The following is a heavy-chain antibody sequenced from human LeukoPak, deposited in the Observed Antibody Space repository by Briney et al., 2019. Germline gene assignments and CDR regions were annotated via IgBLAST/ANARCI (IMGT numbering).Heavy chain of an antibody. V-gene: IGHV3-21*04. CDR2: ISSSSSYI. D-gene: IGHD3-10*01. Sequence: GGSLRLSCAASGFTFSSYSMNWVRQAPGKGLEWVSSISSSSSYIYYADSVKGRFTISRDNARNSLYLQMNSLRAEDTAVYYCARHRSEAAFDFWGQGTLVTVSS. CDR1: GFTFSSYS. CDR3: ARHRSEAAFDF. J-gene: IGHJ4*02.